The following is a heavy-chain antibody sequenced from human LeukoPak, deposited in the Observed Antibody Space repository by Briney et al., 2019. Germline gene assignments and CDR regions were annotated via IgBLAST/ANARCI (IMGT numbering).Heavy chain of an antibody. D-gene: IGHD5-18*01. V-gene: IGHV4-4*07. CDR3: ARDLNGYGYGFHYYYMDV. J-gene: IGHJ6*03. Sequence: SETLSLTCTLSGGSISSYYWSWIRQPAGKGLEWIGRIYTSGSTNYNPSLKSRVTMSVDTSKNQFSLKLSSVTAADTAVYYCARDLNGYGYGFHYYYMDVWGKGTTVTVSS. CDR2: IYTSGST. CDR1: GGSISSYY.